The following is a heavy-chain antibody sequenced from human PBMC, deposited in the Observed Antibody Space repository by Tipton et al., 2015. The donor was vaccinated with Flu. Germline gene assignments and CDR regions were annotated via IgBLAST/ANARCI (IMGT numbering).Heavy chain of an antibody. CDR1: GFTFDDYA. J-gene: IGHJ4*02. CDR3: AKDIRAGGHYYDSSGYAVDY. D-gene: IGHD3-22*01. CDR2: INWNSGSI. Sequence: AVSGFTFDDYAMHWVRQAPGKGLEWVSGINWNSGSIGYADSVKGRFTISRDNAKNSLYLQMNSLRAEDTALYYCAKDIRAGGHYYDSSGYAVDYWGQGTLVTVSS. V-gene: IGHV3-9*01.